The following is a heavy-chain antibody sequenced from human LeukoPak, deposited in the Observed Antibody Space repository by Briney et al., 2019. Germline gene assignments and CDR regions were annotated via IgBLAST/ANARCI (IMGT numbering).Heavy chain of an antibody. CDR2: INSDGSST. CDR3: AREYSSGWFDP. J-gene: IGHJ5*02. D-gene: IGHD6-19*01. CDR1: GSTFSSYW. V-gene: IGHV3-74*01. Sequence: GGSLRLSCAASGSTFSSYWMHWVRQAPGKGLVWVSRINSDGSSTSYADSVKGRFTISRDNAKNTLYLQMNSLRAEDTAVYYCAREYSSGWFDPWGQGTLVTVSS.